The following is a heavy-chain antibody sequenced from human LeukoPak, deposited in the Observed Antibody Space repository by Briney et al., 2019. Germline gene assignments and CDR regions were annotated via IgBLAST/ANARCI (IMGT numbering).Heavy chain of an antibody. J-gene: IGHJ3*02. CDR1: GGSISSSSYY. V-gene: IGHV4-39*07. CDR2: IYYSGST. CDR3: ARDRRDAFDI. Sequence: SEPLSLTCTVSGGSISSSSYYWGWIRQPPGKGLEWIGSIYYSGSTYYNPSLKSRVTISVDTSKNQFSLKLNSVTAADTAVYYCARDRRDAFDIWGQGTMVTVSS.